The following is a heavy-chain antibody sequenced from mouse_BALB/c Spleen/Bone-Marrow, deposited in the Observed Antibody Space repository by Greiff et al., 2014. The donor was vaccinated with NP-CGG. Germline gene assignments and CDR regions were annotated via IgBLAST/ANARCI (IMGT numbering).Heavy chain of an antibody. V-gene: IGHV5-12-1*01. CDR1: GFAFSTYD. CDR3: GRHSRGYDGVAN. J-gene: IGHJ3*01. CDR2: ISSGGGNT. Sequence: EVKLMESGGGLVKPGGSLKLSCAASGFAFSTYDMSWVRQTPEKRLEWVAYISSGGGNTYYPDTVKGRFTISRDNAKNTLSLQMSSLKSEDTAILFCGRHSRGYDGVANWGQGTLVTVSA. D-gene: IGHD2-2*01.